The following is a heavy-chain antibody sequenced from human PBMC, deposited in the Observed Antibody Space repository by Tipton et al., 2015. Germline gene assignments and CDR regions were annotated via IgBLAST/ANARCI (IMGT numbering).Heavy chain of an antibody. CDR3: ARVKSSGWPFDP. D-gene: IGHD6-19*01. Sequence: SLRLSCAASGFMFDGYGMDWVRQAPGKGLEWVAGISWNNGTIEYADSVKGRFTISRDNSKNTVFLQMSSLRVEDTALYFCARVKSSGWPFDPWGQGTLVAAPS. CDR1: GFMFDGYG. CDR2: ISWNNGTI. V-gene: IGHV3-9*01. J-gene: IGHJ5*02.